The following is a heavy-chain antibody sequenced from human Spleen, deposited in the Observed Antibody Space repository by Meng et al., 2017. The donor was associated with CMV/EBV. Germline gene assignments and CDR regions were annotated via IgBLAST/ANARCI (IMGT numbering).Heavy chain of an antibody. Sequence: ASVKVSCKASGYIFTDYYMHWVRQAPGQGLEWMGWINPNRGDTNYAQQFQGRVTLTRDTSINTGYMELTRLTSDDTAVYYCARDNNWGPDYWGQGTLVTVSS. CDR3: ARDNNWGPDY. D-gene: IGHD7-27*01. V-gene: IGHV1-2*02. CDR2: INPNRGDT. CDR1: GYIFTDYY. J-gene: IGHJ4*02.